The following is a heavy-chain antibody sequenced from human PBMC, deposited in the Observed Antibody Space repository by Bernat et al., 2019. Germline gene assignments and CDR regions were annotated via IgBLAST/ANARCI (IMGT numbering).Heavy chain of an antibody. Sequence: EVQLVESGGGLVKPGGSLRLSCAASGFTFSSYSMNWVRQAPGKGLEWVSSISSSSSYIYYADSAKGRFTISRDNAKNSLYLQMNSLRAEDTAVYYCAREGGWYCGGDCYSDYWGQGTLVTVSS. V-gene: IGHV3-21*01. D-gene: IGHD2-21*02. CDR3: AREGGWYCGGDCYSDY. CDR2: ISSSSSYI. CDR1: GFTFSSYS. J-gene: IGHJ4*02.